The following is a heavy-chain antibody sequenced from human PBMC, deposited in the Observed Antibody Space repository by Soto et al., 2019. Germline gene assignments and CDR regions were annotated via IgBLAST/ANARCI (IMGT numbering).Heavy chain of an antibody. J-gene: IGHJ4*02. Sequence: QVQLVESGGGVVQPGRSLRLSCAASRFTFSSYGMHWVRQAPGKGLEWVAVIWYDGSNKYYADSVKGRFTISRDNSKNTLYLQMNSLRAEDTAVYYCARDQQEGKGSGWYFDYWGQGTLVTVSS. CDR3: ARDQQEGKGSGWYFDY. V-gene: IGHV3-33*01. CDR2: IWYDGSNK. CDR1: RFTFSSYG. D-gene: IGHD6-19*01.